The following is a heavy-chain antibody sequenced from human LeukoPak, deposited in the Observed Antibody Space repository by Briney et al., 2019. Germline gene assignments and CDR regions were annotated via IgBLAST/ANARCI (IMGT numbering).Heavy chain of an antibody. D-gene: IGHD1-26*01. V-gene: IGHV3-74*01. J-gene: IGHJ4*02. Sequence: PGGSLRLSCAASGFSLSNYWMHWVRQAPGKGLMWVSQISPDGSQTFYADSVKGRFTIFRDNAKNTLFLQMNSLRAEDAAVYYCASRRDYYTLDYWGRGTLVTVSS. CDR3: ASRRDYYTLDY. CDR1: GFSLSNYW. CDR2: ISPDGSQT.